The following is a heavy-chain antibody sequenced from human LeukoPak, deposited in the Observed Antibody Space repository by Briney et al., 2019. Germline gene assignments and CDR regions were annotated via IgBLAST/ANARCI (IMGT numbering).Heavy chain of an antibody. J-gene: IGHJ6*03. D-gene: IGHD3-10*01. V-gene: IGHV1-69*02. CDR3: ASSGSRSQYYMDV. Sequence: SVKVSCKASGGTFISYTISWVRQAPGQGLEWMGRIIPILGIANYAQKFQGRVTITADKSTSTAYMELSSLRSEDTAVYYCASSGSRSQYYMDVWGKGTTVTVSS. CDR2: IIPILGIA. CDR1: GGTFISYT.